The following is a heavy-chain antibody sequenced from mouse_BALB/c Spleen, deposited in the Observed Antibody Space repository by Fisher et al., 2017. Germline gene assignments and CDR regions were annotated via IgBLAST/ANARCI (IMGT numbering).Heavy chain of an antibody. J-gene: IGHJ4*01. Sequence: KFKGKATLTVDKSSSTAYMQLSSLTSEDSAVYYCTGGGFYYAMDYWGQGTSVTVSS. CDR3: TGGGFYYAMDY. V-gene: IGHV1-64*01. D-gene: IGHD3-1*01.